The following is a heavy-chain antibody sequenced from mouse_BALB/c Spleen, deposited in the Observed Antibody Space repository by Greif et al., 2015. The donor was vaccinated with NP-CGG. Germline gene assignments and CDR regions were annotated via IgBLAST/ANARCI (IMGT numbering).Heavy chain of an antibody. V-gene: IGHV5-6-3*01. D-gene: IGHD2-1*01. CDR3: ARERYYGNYVSYFDY. J-gene: IGHJ2*01. CDR2: INSNGGST. Sequence: EVQRVESGGGLVQPGGSLKLSCAASGFTFSSYGMSWVRQTPDKRLELVATINSNGGSTYYPDSVKGRFTISRDNAKNTLYLQMSSLKSEDTAMYYCARERYYGNYVSYFDYWGQGTTLTVSS. CDR1: GFTFSSYG.